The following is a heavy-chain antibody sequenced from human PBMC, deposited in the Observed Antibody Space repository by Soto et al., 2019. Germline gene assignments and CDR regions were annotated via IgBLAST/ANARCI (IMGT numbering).Heavy chain of an antibody. J-gene: IGHJ5*02. CDR3: ARKRITMVVVVISSAWFDP. CDR2: IFPIFGTA. Sequence: GASVKVSCKASGGTFSSYAISWVRQAPGQGLEWMGGIFPIFGTANYAQKFQGRVTLTADESTSTAYIELNSLRSEDTAVYYCARKRITMVVVVISSAWFDPWGQGTLVTVSS. D-gene: IGHD3-22*01. V-gene: IGHV1-69*13. CDR1: GGTFSSYA.